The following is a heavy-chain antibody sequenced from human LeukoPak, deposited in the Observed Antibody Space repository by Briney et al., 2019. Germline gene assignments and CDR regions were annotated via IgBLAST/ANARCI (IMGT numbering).Heavy chain of an antibody. CDR3: TRHQSPYLDAFDV. D-gene: IGHD2-2*01. J-gene: IGHJ3*01. V-gene: IGHV3-49*04. Sequence: GGSLRLSCTSATFTFGDYPLSWVRQAPGRGLEWITLIKTKPFGGTSGYAASVKGRFTFSRNDSKNIAYLQMNRLNTEDTDVYYCTRHQSPYLDAFDVWGQGTMVTVAS. CDR2: IKTKPFGGTS. CDR1: TFTFGDYP.